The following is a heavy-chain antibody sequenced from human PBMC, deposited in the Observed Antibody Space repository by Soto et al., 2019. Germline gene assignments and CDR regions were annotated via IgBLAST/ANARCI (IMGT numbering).Heavy chain of an antibody. V-gene: IGHV3-43D*03. D-gene: IGHD1-7*01. CDR3: AKDRLSGTEYYYYYGMDV. J-gene: IGHJ6*02. CDR1: GFTFDDYA. CDR2: ISWDGGST. Sequence: GGSLRLSCAASGFTFDDYAMHWVRQAPGKGLEWVSLISWDGGSTYYADSVKGRFTISRDNSKNSLYLQMNSLRAEDTALYCCAKDRLSGTEYYYYYGMDVWGQGTTVTVSS.